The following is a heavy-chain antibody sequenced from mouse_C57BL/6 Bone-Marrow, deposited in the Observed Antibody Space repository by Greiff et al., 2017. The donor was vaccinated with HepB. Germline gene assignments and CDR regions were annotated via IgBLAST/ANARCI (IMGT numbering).Heavy chain of an antibody. D-gene: IGHD2-1*01. CDR2: ISSGSSTI. Sequence: DVKLVESGGGLVKPGGSLKLSCAASGFTFSDYGMHWVRQAPEKGLEWVAYISSGSSTIYYADTVKGRFTISRDNAKNTLFLQMTSLRSEDTAMYYCANLYSSRAWFAYWGQGTLVTVSA. V-gene: IGHV5-17*01. J-gene: IGHJ3*01. CDR3: ANLYSSRAWFAY. CDR1: GFTFSDYG.